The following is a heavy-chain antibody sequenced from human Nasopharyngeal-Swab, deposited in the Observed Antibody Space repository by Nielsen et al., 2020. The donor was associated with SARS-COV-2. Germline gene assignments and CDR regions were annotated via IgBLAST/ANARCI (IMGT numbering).Heavy chain of an antibody. Sequence: GESLKISCAASGFTFSDYYMSWIRQAPGKGLEWVSYISSSGSTIYYADSVKGRFTISRDNAKNSLYLQMNSLRAEDTAVYYCASVPPAIGGWYFYLWGRGTPVAASP. CDR2: ISSSGSTI. D-gene: IGHD4-23*01. CDR3: ASVPPAIGGWYFYL. CDR1: GFTFSDYY. V-gene: IGHV3-11*04. J-gene: IGHJ2*01.